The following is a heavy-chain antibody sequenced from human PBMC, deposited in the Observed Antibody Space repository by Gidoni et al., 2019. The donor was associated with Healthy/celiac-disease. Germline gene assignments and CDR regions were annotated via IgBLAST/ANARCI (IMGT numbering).Heavy chain of an antibody. V-gene: IGHV1-3*01. CDR3: ARDNYDYVWGSYPDRPRFDP. CDR1: GYTFTSYA. J-gene: IGHJ5*02. Sequence: QVQLVQSGAEVKKPGASVTVSCKASGYTFTSYAMHWVRQAPGQRLEWMGWINAGNGNTKYSQKFQGRVTITRDTSASTAYMELSSLRSEDTAVYYCARDNYDYVWGSYPDRPRFDPWGQGTLVTVSS. D-gene: IGHD3-16*02. CDR2: INAGNGNT.